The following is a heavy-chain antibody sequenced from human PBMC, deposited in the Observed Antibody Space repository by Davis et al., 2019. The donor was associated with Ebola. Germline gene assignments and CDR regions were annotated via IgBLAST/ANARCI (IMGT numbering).Heavy chain of an antibody. CDR3: ARDSDDYSFDY. Sequence: GESLKISCAASGFTFSSYSMNWVRQAPGKGLEWVFGISDSGGSTHYADSVKGRFTISRDNSKNTLYLQMNSLRPEDTAVYYCARDSDDYSFDYWGQGTLVTVSS. CDR1: GFTFSSYS. J-gene: IGHJ4*02. V-gene: IGHV3-23*01. CDR2: ISDSGGST. D-gene: IGHD4-11*01.